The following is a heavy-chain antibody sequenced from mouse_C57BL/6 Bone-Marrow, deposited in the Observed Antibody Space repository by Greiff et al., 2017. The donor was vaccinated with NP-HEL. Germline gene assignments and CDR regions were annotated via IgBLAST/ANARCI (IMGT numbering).Heavy chain of an antibody. CDR2: IDPETGGT. J-gene: IGHJ2*01. Sequence: VQGVESGAELVRPGASVTLSCKASGYTFTDYEMHWVKQTPVHGLEWIGAIDPETGGTAYNQKFKGKAILTADKSSSTAYMELRSLTSEDSAVYYCTRDPYYYGSSHYFDYWGQGTTLTVSS. D-gene: IGHD1-1*01. CDR1: GYTFTDYE. CDR3: TRDPYYYGSSHYFDY. V-gene: IGHV1-15*01.